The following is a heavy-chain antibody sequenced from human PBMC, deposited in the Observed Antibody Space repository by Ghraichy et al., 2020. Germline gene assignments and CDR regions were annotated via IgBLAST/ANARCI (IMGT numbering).Heavy chain of an antibody. V-gene: IGHV4-4*08. J-gene: IGHJ6*02. Sequence: TLSLTCTVSGYSITNYHWSWMRQPPGKRLEWIGNIFPSGTTNHNPSLKSRVTISVDTSMNQLSLRLTSVTAADTAVYYCARKDGDVWGQGTTVAVAS. CDR1: GYSITNYH. CDR3: ARKDGDV. CDR2: IFPSGTT. D-gene: IGHD5-24*01.